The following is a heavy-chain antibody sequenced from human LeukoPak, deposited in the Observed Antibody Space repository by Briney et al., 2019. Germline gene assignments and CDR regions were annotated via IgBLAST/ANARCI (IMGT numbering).Heavy chain of an antibody. CDR1: GFTFTSYS. Sequence: GGSLRLSCAASGFTFTSYSMNWVRQAPGKWLGWVSSISSSSSYIYYADSVKGRFTISRDNAKNSLYLQMNSLRAEDTAVYYCAELGITVIGGVWGKGTTVTISS. V-gene: IGHV3-21*01. CDR3: AELGITVIGGV. D-gene: IGHD3-10*02. CDR2: ISSSSSYI. J-gene: IGHJ6*04.